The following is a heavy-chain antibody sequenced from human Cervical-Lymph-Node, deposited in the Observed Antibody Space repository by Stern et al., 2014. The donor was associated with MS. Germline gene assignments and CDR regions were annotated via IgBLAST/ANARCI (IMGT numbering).Heavy chain of an antibody. CDR1: GFSLTTSGVG. CDR2: ISWDDDK. V-gene: IGHV2-5*02. D-gene: IGHD4-17*01. CDR3: AHVLRGDYGVSLDY. J-gene: IGHJ4*02. Sequence: QVTLRESGPTLVKPTQTLTLTCTLSGFSLTTSGVGVARLRQPPAKALEWLALISWDDDKGYSPSLKSRLSITKDTSKNQVVLTMTNMDPVDTATYYCAHVLRGDYGVSLDYWGQGTLVTVSS.